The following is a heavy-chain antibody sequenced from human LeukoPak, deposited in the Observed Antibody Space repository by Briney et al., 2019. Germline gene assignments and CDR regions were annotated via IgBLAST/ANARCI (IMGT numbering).Heavy chain of an antibody. CDR3: ARDRAYCGGDCPWPSHDAFDI. Sequence: KASETLSLTCTVSGGSISSSSYYWGWIRQPLGKGLEWIGSIYYSGSTYYNPSLKSRVTISVDTSKNQFSLKLSSVTAADTAVYYCARDRAYCGGDCPWPSHDAFDIWGQGTMITVSS. CDR1: GGSISSSSYY. V-gene: IGHV4-39*07. CDR2: IYYSGST. J-gene: IGHJ3*02. D-gene: IGHD2-21*02.